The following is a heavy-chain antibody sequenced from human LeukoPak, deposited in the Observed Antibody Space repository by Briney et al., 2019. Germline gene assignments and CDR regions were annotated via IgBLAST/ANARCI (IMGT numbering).Heavy chain of an antibody. J-gene: IGHJ3*02. Sequence: SVKLSCTASGSTFTRSAMQWVRQARGQRLEWIGWIVVCRGNTNYAQTFQERVTITRDMSTSTAYMELSSLRSEDTAVYSCAAADYYDSIGYYPYALHIWGKGTMVTVSS. CDR3: AAADYYDSIGYYPYALHI. CDR2: IVVCRGNT. CDR1: GSTFTRSA. V-gene: IGHV1-58*02. D-gene: IGHD3-22*01.